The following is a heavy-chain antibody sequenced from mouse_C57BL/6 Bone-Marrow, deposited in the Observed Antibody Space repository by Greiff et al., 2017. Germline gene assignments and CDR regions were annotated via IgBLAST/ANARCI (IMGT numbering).Heavy chain of an antibody. J-gene: IGHJ3*01. CDR1: GYAFTHYL. CDR2: INPGSGGT. D-gene: IGHD4-1*02. Sequence: QVQLQQSGAELVRPGTSVKVSCKASGYAFTHYLLEWVKQRPGQGLEWIGVINPGSGGTSYNEQFKGKATLTADKSSSTAYMQLSSLTSEDSAVYFCATTGTEWFAYWGQGTLVTVSA. CDR3: ATTGTEWFAY. V-gene: IGHV1-54*01.